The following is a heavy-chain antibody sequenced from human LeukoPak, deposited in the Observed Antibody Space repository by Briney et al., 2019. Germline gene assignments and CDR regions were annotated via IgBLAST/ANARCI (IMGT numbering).Heavy chain of an antibody. V-gene: IGHV4-39*01. CDR3: ARTFGSGSNYSLDV. Sequence: PSETLSLTCTVSGGSISSSNYYWGWIRQSPGKGLEWIGNIYYSGSTYYNPSLKSRVTMSVDTSKNQFSLKLSSVTAADTAVYYCARTFGSGSNYSLDVWGKGTTVTISS. CDR1: GGSISSSNYY. J-gene: IGHJ6*03. CDR2: IYYSGST. D-gene: IGHD3-10*01.